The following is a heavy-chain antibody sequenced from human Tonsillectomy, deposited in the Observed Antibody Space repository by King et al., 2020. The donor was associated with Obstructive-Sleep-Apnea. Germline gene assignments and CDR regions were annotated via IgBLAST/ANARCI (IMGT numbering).Heavy chain of an antibody. CDR2: FDTDDGET. CDR1: GYTLTELS. Sequence: VQLVQSGPEVKKPGASVKVSCKGSGYTLTELSMHWVRQAPGKGLEWMGGFDTDDGETIYTQKFQGRVTMTEDTSTDTAYMELSRLRSEDTAVYYCAPSTSIYYYGLDVWGQGTTVTVSS. CDR3: APSTSIYYYGLDV. J-gene: IGHJ6*02. V-gene: IGHV1-24*01.